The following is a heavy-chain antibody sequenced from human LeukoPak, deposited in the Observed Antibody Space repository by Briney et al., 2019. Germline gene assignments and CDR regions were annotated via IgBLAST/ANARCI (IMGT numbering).Heavy chain of an antibody. D-gene: IGHD3-10*01. CDR2: INHSGST. Sequence: PSETLSLTCAVYGGSFSGYYWSWIRQPPGKGLEWIGEINHSGSTNYNPSLKSRVTISVDTSKNQFSLKLSSVTAADTAVYYCAREEARGNYYGSGYNWFDPWGQGTLVTVSS. CDR1: GGSFSGYY. J-gene: IGHJ5*02. V-gene: IGHV4-34*01. CDR3: AREEARGNYYGSGYNWFDP.